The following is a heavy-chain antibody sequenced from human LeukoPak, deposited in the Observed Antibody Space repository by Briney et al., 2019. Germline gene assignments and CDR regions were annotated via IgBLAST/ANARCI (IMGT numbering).Heavy chain of an antibody. Sequence: SETLSLTCTVSGGSISSYYWSWIRQPPGKGLEWIGYIYYSGSTNYNPSLKSRVTISVDTSKNQFSLKLSSVTAADTAVYYCARVTDEALDYWGQGTLVTISS. CDR1: GGSISSYY. CDR3: ARVTDEALDY. CDR2: IYYSGST. D-gene: IGHD5-18*01. V-gene: IGHV4-59*08. J-gene: IGHJ4*02.